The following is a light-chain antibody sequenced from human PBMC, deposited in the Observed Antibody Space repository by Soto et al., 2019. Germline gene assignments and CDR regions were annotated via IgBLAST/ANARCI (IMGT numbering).Light chain of an antibody. CDR3: QQYYSTPRWT. J-gene: IGKJ1*01. V-gene: IGKV4-1*01. CDR1: QSVLYSSNNKNY. CDR2: WAS. Sequence: DIVMTQSPDSLAVSLGERATINCKSSQSVLYSSNNKNYLAWYQQKPGQPPKLLIYWASTRGSGVPDRFSGSGSGTDFTLTISSLQAEDVAVYYCQQYYSTPRWTFGQGTKV.